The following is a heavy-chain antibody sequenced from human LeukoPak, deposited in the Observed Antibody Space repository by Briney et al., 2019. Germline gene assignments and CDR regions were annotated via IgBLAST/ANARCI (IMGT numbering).Heavy chain of an antibody. D-gene: IGHD4-17*01. Sequence: GGSLRLSCAASGFTFSSYSMNWVRQAPGKGLEWVSSISSSSSYIYYADSVKGRFTISRDNAKNSLYLQMNSLRAEDTALYYCAKDTVIGAFDIWGQGTMVTVSS. CDR2: ISSSSSYI. V-gene: IGHV3-21*04. J-gene: IGHJ3*02. CDR1: GFTFSSYS. CDR3: AKDTVIGAFDI.